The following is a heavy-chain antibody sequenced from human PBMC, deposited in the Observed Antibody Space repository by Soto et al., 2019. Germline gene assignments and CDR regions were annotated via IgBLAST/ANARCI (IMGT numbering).Heavy chain of an antibody. V-gene: IGHV3-48*02. CDR3: ARAASEGYCSGGSCPPAFDY. D-gene: IGHD2-15*01. CDR2: ISSSSSTI. CDR1: GFTFSSYG. Sequence: GGSLRLSCAASGFTFSSYGMNWVRQAPGKGLEWVSYISSSSSTIYYADSVKGRFTISRDNAKNSLYLQMNSLRDEDTAVYYCARAASEGYCSGGSCPPAFDYWGQGTLVTVSS. J-gene: IGHJ4*02.